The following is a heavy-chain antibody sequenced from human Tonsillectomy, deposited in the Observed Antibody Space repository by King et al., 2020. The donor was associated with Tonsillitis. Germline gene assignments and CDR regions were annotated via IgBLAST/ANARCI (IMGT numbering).Heavy chain of an antibody. CDR2: ISHSGST. D-gene: IGHD3-10*01. J-gene: IGHJ6*02. CDR3: ARTHGSGSYYIASDNYYYYGMDV. Sequence: VQLQQWGAGLLKPSETLSLTCAVSGGSFSGYYWSWIRQPPGKGLEWIGEISHSGSTNYNPSLTSRVTISVDTSKNQFSLKLSSVTAADTAVYYCARTHGSGSYYIASDNYYYYGMDVWGQGTTVTVSS. CDR1: GGSFSGYY. V-gene: IGHV4-34*01.